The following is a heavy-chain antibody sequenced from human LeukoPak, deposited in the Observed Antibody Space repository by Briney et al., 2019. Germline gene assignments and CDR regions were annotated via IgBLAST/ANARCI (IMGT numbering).Heavy chain of an antibody. CDR1: GYTFTSYY. CDR3: ARAPISSIAANDAFDI. V-gene: IGHV1-46*01. Sequence: ASVTVSCKASGYTFTSYYMHWVRQAPGQGLEWMGIINPSGGSTSYAQKFQGGVTITRDMSTSTVYMELSSLRSEDTAVYYCARAPISSIAANDAFDIWGQGTMVTVSS. J-gene: IGHJ3*02. D-gene: IGHD6-6*01. CDR2: INPSGGST.